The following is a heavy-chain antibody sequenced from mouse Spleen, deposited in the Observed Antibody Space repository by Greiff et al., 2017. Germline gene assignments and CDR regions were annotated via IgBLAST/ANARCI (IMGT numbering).Heavy chain of an antibody. D-gene: IGHD2-4*01. CDR1: GFNIKDYY. CDR2: IDPENGNT. J-gene: IGHJ2*01. V-gene: IGHV14-1*02. Sequence: DVKLVESGAELVRPGALVKLSCKASGFNIKDYYMHWVKQRPEQGLEWIGWIDPENGNTIYDSKFQGKASLTADTSSNTAYLQLSSLTSEDTALYYCARVGNYDEYYFDYWGQGTPLTISS. CDR3: ARVGNYDEYYFDY.